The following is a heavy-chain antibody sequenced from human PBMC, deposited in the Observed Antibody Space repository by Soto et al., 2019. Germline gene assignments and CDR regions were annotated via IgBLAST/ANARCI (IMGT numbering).Heavy chain of an antibody. CDR2: IKEDGTAK. V-gene: IGHV3-7*01. J-gene: IGHJ4*02. CDR1: GGSISGYH. D-gene: IGHD3-22*01. Sequence: ETLSLTCSISGGSISGYHWNWVRQAPGKGLEWVANIKEDGTAKYYLDSVKGRFTVSRDNVKNSLYLQMNSLRAEDTAMYYCTTDRGYLTFDYWGPGTLVTV. CDR3: TTDRGYLTFDY.